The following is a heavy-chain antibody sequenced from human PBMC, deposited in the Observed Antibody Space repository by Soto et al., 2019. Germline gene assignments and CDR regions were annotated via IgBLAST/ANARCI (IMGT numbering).Heavy chain of an antibody. J-gene: IGHJ4*02. CDR2: IIPILGIA. CDR1: AGTFSSYT. V-gene: IGHV1-69*02. CDR3: GRAERSDPSGFDY. D-gene: IGHD3-3*01. Sequence: ASVKGSCKASAGTFSSYTISWVRQAPGQGLEWMGRIIPILGIANYAQKFQGRVTITADKSTSTAYMELSSLRSEDTAVYYCGRAERSDPSGFDYWGKGTLVTVSS.